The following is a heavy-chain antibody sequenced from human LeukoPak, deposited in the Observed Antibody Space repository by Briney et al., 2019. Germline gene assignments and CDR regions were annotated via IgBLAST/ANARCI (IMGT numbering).Heavy chain of an antibody. J-gene: IGHJ6*02. D-gene: IGHD3-22*01. CDR2: INHSGST. V-gene: IGHV4-34*01. CDR1: GGSFSGYY. Sequence: SETLSLTCAVYGGSFSGYYWSWLRQPPGKGLEWIGEINHSGSTNYNPSLKSRVTISVDTSRNQFSLKLSSVTAADTAVYYCAIPNYYDSSVDYYGMDVWGQGTTVTVSS. CDR3: AIPNYYDSSVDYYGMDV.